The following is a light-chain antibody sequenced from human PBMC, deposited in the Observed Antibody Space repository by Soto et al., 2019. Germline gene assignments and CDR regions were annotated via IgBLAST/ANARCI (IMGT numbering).Light chain of an antibody. CDR3: QQYNHWPLT. CDR1: QSVSRT. V-gene: IGKV3-15*01. J-gene: IGKJ4*01. CDR2: GAS. Sequence: EIVMTQSPATLFVSPGERATLSCVASQSVSRTLAWYQQKPGQAPRLLIYGASTRATGIPARFSGSGSGKEFTLTISNLQSEDVAVYYCQQYNHWPLTFGGGTKVEIK.